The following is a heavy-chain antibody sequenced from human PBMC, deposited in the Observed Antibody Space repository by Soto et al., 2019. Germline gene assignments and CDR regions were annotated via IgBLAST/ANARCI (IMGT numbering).Heavy chain of an antibody. CDR1: GFTFYSYS. V-gene: IGHV3-21*01. Sequence: PGGSXRLSCAASGFTFYSYSIIGFRHAPGKGLEWVSSISDSGSSIYYADSVKGRFTISRYNARNSLFLQLNSLRAEDSAVYYCAGDDGTGEFDTWGPGILVTVSS. CDR3: AGDDGTGEFDT. CDR2: ISDSGSSI. J-gene: IGHJ5*02. D-gene: IGHD4-17*01.